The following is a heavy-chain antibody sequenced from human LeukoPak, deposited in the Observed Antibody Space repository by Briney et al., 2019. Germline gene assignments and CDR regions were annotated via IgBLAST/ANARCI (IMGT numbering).Heavy chain of an antibody. Sequence: GGSLRLFCAASGFTFSSYAMRWVRQAPGKGLEWVSAISGSGGSTYYADSVKGRFTISRDNSKNTLYLQMNSLRAEDTAVYYCAKPEVEMATIGAFDIWGQGTMVTVSS. CDR2: ISGSGGST. V-gene: IGHV3-23*01. CDR1: GFTFSSYA. CDR3: AKPEVEMATIGAFDI. D-gene: IGHD5-12*01. J-gene: IGHJ3*02.